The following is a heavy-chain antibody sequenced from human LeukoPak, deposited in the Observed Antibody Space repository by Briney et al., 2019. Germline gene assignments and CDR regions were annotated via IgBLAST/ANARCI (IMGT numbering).Heavy chain of an antibody. V-gene: IGHV3-21*01. CDR1: GFTFSSYS. D-gene: IGHD3-22*01. CDR3: ARDLVVAGLVP. Sequence: GGSLRLSCAASGFTFSSYSMNWVRQAPGKGLEWVSSISSSSSYIYYADSVKGRFTISRGNAKNSLYLQMNSLRAEDTAIYYCARDLVVAGLVPWGQGTLVLVSS. CDR2: ISSSSSYI. J-gene: IGHJ5*02.